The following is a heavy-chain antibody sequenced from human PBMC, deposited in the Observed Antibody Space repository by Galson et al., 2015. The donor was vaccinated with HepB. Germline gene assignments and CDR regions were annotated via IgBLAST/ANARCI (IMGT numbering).Heavy chain of an antibody. CDR1: GFSLSTSGVG. V-gene: IGHV2-5*02. Sequence: PALVKPTQTLTLTCTFSGFSLSTSGVGVGWIRQPPGKALEWLALIYWDDDKRYSPSLKSRLTITKDTSKNQVVLTMTNMDPVDTATYYCAHGGSGSWSYYFDYWGQGTLVTVSS. CDR2: IYWDDDK. J-gene: IGHJ4*02. CDR3: AHGGSGSWSYYFDY. D-gene: IGHD3-10*01.